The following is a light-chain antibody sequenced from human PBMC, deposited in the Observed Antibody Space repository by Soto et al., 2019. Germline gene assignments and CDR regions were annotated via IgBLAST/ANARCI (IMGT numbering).Light chain of an antibody. CDR2: EVS. Sequence: QSALTQPASVSGSPGQSITISCTGTSSDVGGYNYVSWYQQHPGKAPKLMIYEVSNRPSGVSNRFSGSKSGNTASLTISGLQAEDEADYYCSSYTSSRTQLVFGGGTKLTVL. J-gene: IGLJ3*02. CDR3: SSYTSSRTQLV. V-gene: IGLV2-14*01. CDR1: SSDVGGYNY.